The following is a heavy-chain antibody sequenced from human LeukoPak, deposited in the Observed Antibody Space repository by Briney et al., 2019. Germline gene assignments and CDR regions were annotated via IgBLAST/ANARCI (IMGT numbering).Heavy chain of an antibody. V-gene: IGHV3-48*01. Sequence: GGSLRLSCAVSGFTFSNYSMNWVRQAPGKGLEWISYISGSGFTIYYADSVKGRFTISRDNAKNSLYLQMNSLRAEDTAVYYCARDLYYYDSSGYPFYYYYYMDVWGKGTTVTVSS. D-gene: IGHD3-22*01. CDR1: GFTFSNYS. J-gene: IGHJ6*03. CDR2: ISGSGFTI. CDR3: ARDLYYYDSSGYPFYYYYYMDV.